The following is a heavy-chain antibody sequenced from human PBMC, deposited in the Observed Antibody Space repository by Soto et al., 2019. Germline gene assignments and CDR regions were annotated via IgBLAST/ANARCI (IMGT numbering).Heavy chain of an antibody. CDR1: GGLFSSYA. D-gene: IGHD5-12*01. CDR3: ARAYDYAFDI. CDR2: INPNSGGT. J-gene: IGHJ3*02. Sequence: AAVKVSCKGSGGLFSSYAISWVRQAPGQGLEWMGWINPNSGGTNYAQKFQGRVTMTRDTSISTAYMELSRLRSDDTAVYYCARAYDYAFDIWGQGTMVTVSS. V-gene: IGHV1-2*02.